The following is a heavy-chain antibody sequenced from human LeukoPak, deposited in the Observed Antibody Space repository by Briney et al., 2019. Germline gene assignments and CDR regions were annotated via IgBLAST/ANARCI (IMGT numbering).Heavy chain of an antibody. D-gene: IGHD1-26*01. J-gene: IGHJ4*02. CDR3: ARGGDVVGATTTHFDY. V-gene: IGHV4-59*01. Sequence: SETLSLTCTVSGGSISSYYWSWIRQPPGKGLEWIGYIYYSGSTNYNPSLKSRVTLSVDTSKNQFSLKLSSVTAADTAVYYCARGGDVVGATTTHFDYWGQGTLVTVSS. CDR1: GGSISSYY. CDR2: IYYSGST.